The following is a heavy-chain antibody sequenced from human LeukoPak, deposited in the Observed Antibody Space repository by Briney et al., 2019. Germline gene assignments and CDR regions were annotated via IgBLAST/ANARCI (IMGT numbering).Heavy chain of an antibody. V-gene: IGHV4-59*01. CDR2: IYYSGST. Sequence: SETLSLTCTVSGGSISSYYWSWIRQPPGKGLEWIGYIYYSGSTNYNPSLKSRVTISVDTSKNQFSLKLSSVTAADTAVYYCASKRSGYYSGFFDYWGQGTLVTVSS. CDR1: GGSISSYY. CDR3: ASKRSGYYSGFFDY. D-gene: IGHD3-22*01. J-gene: IGHJ4*02.